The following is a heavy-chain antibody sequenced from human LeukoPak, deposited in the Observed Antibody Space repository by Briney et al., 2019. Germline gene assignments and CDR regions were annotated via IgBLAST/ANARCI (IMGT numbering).Heavy chain of an antibody. Sequence: SETLSLTCNVSDGSITTSSFYWGWVRQTPGKGLEWIGTFYYTGDTFYNRSLKSRVTITVDTSKDQFFLALSSVTAADTAVYYCVRAVGSVAGPGDWFDPWGPGILVTVSS. CDR3: VRAVGSVAGPGDWFDP. CDR1: DGSITTSSFY. D-gene: IGHD6-19*01. J-gene: IGHJ5*02. CDR2: FYYTGDT. V-gene: IGHV4-39*01.